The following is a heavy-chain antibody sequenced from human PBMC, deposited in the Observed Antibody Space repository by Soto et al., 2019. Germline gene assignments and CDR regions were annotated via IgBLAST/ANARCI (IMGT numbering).Heavy chain of an antibody. CDR2: IFYLGSS. Sequence: SETLSLTCTVSGDSIISSDFYWGWVRQPPGKGLEWIGSIFYLGSSYYNPSLKSRVTMSVDTSKNQFSLRLRSVTASDTALYFCARHSLALRKNNWFDPWGQGIMVTVSS. V-gene: IGHV4-39*01. CDR1: GDSIISSDFY. J-gene: IGHJ5*02. D-gene: IGHD3-3*02. CDR3: ARHSLALRKNNWFDP.